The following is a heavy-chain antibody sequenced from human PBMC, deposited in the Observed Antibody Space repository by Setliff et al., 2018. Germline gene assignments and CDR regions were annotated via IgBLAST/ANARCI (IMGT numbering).Heavy chain of an antibody. D-gene: IGHD6-19*01. J-gene: IGHJ5*02. V-gene: IGHV1-18*01. CDR3: ARDKAKWLVFNRWFDP. CDR1: GYTFNSYG. CDR2: ISAYNANT. Sequence: PPASVKVSCKASGYTFNSYGISWVRQAPGQGLEWMGRISAYNANTNYAQKLQGRVTMTTDTSTSTAYMELRSLRSDDTAVYYCARDKAKWLVFNRWFDPWGQGTLVTASS.